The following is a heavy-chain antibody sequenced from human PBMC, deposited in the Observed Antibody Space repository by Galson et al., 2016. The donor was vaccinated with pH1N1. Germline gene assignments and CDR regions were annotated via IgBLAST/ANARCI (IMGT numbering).Heavy chain of an antibody. Sequence: PALVKPTQTLTLTCIFSGFSITNRGEAVGWIRQPPGKALEWLALVYWDDDKFYSRSLQTRVTIPKDNSKNQVVLEMTNRDPVDTATYYWARSRRMAAVGTSGYFYNSMDVGGQGTTVTVSS. J-gene: IGHJ6*02. CDR2: VYWDDDK. CDR3: ARSRRMAAVGTSGYFYNSMDV. D-gene: IGHD6-13*01. V-gene: IGHV2-5*02. CDR1: GFSITNRGEA.